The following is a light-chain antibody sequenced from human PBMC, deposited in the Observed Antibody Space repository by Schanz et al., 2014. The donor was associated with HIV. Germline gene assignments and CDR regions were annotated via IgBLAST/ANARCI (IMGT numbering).Light chain of an antibody. V-gene: IGKV3-20*01. CDR2: GTS. CDR3: QQYDNWPRT. CDR1: QTVSSSS. J-gene: IGKJ1*01. Sequence: EIVLTQSPGTLSLSLGERATLSCRASQTVSSSSLAWYQQEPGQSPRLLIYGTSSRATGIPDRFSGSGSGTDFTLTISSLQSEDFALYYCQQYDNWPRTFGQGTKVEI.